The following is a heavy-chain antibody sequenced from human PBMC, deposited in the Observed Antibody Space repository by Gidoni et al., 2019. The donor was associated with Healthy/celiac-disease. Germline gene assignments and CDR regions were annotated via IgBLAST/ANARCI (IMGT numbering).Heavy chain of an antibody. J-gene: IGHJ5*02. CDR2: IYSGGST. V-gene: IGHV3-66*02. CDR1: GFTVSSNY. Sequence: EVQLVESGGGLVQPGGSLRLSCAASGFTVSSNYMSWVRQAPGKGLEWVSVIYSGGSTYYADSVKGRFTISRDNSKNTLYLQMNSLRAEDTAVYYCARTTTDFWSGYLSWFDPGGQGTLVTVSS. CDR3: ARTTTDFWSGYLSWFDP. D-gene: IGHD3-3*01.